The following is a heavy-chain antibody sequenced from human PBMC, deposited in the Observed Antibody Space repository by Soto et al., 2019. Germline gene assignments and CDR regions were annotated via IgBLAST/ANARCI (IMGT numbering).Heavy chain of an antibody. CDR1: GFTFTNAW. CDR3: TTLGSHYFYHNFDV. D-gene: IGHD1-26*01. J-gene: IGHJ6*02. Sequence: EVQLVESGGGLVTPGGSLRLSCAASGFTFTNAWMNWVRQAPGKGLEWVGLIKMKSEGATTHYAAPVNGRFTISRDDSKKMLYLQMSNLTTEDTAVYYCTTLGSHYFYHNFDVWGQGTTVTVP. CDR2: IKMKSEGATT. V-gene: IGHV3-15*07.